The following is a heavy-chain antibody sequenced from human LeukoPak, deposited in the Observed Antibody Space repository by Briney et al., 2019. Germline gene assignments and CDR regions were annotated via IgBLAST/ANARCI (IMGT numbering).Heavy chain of an antibody. D-gene: IGHD3-22*01. Sequence: SETLSLTCTVSGGSISSYYWSWIRQPPGKGLEWIGEINHSGSTNYNPSLKSRVTISVDTSKNQFSLKLISVTASDTAVYYCARDLDYYDSTWFDPWGQGTLVTVSS. CDR2: INHSGST. CDR3: ARDLDYYDSTWFDP. CDR1: GGSISSYY. J-gene: IGHJ5*02. V-gene: IGHV4-34*01.